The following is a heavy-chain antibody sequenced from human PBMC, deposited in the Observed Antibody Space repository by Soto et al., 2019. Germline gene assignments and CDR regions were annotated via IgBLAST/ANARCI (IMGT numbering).Heavy chain of an antibody. CDR3: ASGTKRELTDAFDI. V-gene: IGHV1-69*13. D-gene: IGHD1-7*01. CDR1: GGTFSSYA. Sequence: GASVKVSCKASGGTFSSYAISWVRQAPGQGLEWMGGIIPIFGTANYAQKFQGRVTITADESTSTAYMELSSLRSEDTAVYYCASGTKRELTDAFDIWGQGTMVTVSS. J-gene: IGHJ3*02. CDR2: IIPIFGTA.